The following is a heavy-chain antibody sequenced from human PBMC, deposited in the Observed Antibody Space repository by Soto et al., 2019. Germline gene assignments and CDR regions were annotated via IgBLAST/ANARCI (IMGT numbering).Heavy chain of an antibody. J-gene: IGHJ5*02. V-gene: IGHV3-21*01. CDR2: ISSSSSYI. D-gene: IGHD3-22*01. Sequence: GGSLRLSCAASVFTFSSYSMNWVRQAPGKGLEWVSSISSSSSYIYYADSVKGRFTISRDNAKNSLYLQMNSLRAEDTAVYYCARDLIPYYDSSGYTWGQGTPVTVSS. CDR3: ARDLIPYYDSSGYT. CDR1: VFTFSSYS.